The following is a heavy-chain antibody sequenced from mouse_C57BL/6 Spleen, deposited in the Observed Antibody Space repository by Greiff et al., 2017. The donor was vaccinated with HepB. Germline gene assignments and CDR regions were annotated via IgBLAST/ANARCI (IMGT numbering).Heavy chain of an antibody. D-gene: IGHD4-1*01. CDR3: ARLGRGYFDV. V-gene: IGHV5-4*01. Sequence: EVQLVESGGGLVKPGGSLKLSCAASGFTFSSYAMSWVRQTPEKRLEWVATISDGGSYTYYPDNVKGRFTISRDNAKNNLYLQMSHLKSEDTAMYYCARLGRGYFDVWGTGTTVTVSS. CDR1: GFTFSSYA. J-gene: IGHJ1*03. CDR2: ISDGGSYT.